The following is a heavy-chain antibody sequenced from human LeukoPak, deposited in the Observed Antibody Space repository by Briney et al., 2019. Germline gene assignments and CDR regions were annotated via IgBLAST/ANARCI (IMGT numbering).Heavy chain of an antibody. D-gene: IGHD3-22*01. Sequence: ASVKVSCKASGYTFTSYGISWVRQAPGQGLEWMGWISAYNGSTNYAQKLQGRVTMTTDTSTSTAYMELRSLRSDDTAVYYCARDGDITMIVVVNYAFDIWGQGTMVTVSS. CDR2: ISAYNGST. CDR1: GYTFTSYG. CDR3: ARDGDITMIVVVNYAFDI. J-gene: IGHJ3*02. V-gene: IGHV1-18*01.